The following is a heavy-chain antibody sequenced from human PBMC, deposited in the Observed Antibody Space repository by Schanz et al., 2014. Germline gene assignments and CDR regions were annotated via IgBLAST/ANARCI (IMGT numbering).Heavy chain of an antibody. V-gene: IGHV1-8*02. CDR1: GGTFSSYS. Sequence: QVQLVQSGAEVKKPGSSVKVSCKASGGTFSSYSISWVRQATGQGLEWMGWMNPNSGNTGYAQKFQGRVTMTRNTSISTAYMELSSLRSEDTAVYYCARLGTGMAVAGSVIDSYYYYMDVWGEGTTVTVSS. CDR2: MNPNSGNT. J-gene: IGHJ6*03. D-gene: IGHD6-19*01. CDR3: ARLGTGMAVAGSVIDSYYYYMDV.